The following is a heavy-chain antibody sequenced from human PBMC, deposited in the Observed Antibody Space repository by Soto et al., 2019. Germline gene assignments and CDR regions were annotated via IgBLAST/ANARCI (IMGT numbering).Heavy chain of an antibody. CDR1: GGSINTNTSY. V-gene: IGHV4-39*01. Sequence: QVQLQESGPGLVRPSETLSLTCSVSGGSINTNTSYWGWIRQPPGKGPEWIGSVFYSGSPHYNPSLMRRLPLSVDTSTNQFSLNLASVTTADTAVYYCARPLSLGYCGSGTCSGLLRWFDPWGQGTLVTVSS. J-gene: IGHJ5*02. CDR3: ARPLSLGYCGSGTCSGLLRWFDP. CDR2: VFYSGSP. D-gene: IGHD2-15*01.